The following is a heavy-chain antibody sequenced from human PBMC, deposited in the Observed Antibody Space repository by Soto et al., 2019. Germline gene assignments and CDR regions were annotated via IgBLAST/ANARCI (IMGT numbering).Heavy chain of an antibody. V-gene: IGHV1-3*01. J-gene: IGHJ6*02. Sequence: QVHLVQYGAEVTEPGSSERLSGRTSGYNFEKNPMQSVRQAHGQTLEWLGWTNGGNDDKRYSQKYQARVNLSEETYANAFYMEMSSLSPDVTAVYYCVQGGWMWGAWSHDAHAMEVWGQGTTVTVSS. D-gene: IGHD3-16*01. CDR3: VQGGWMWGAWSHDAHAMEV. CDR1: GYNFEKNP. CDR2: TNGGNDDK.